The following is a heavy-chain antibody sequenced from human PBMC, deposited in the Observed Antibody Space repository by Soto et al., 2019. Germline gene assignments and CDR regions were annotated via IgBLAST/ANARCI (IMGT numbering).Heavy chain of an antibody. CDR1: GFIFNTYS. CDR2: IWYDGTQK. Sequence: GGSLSLSCEASGFIFNTYSMHWVRQPPGKGLEWLAAIWYDGTQKYYADSVKGRFIISRDNSKKTLYLEMNSLRAEDTAVYYCARAGGTTVTGLWHFDSWGQGTLVTVSA. V-gene: IGHV3-33*01. D-gene: IGHD4-17*01. J-gene: IGHJ4*02. CDR3: ARAGGTTVTGLWHFDS.